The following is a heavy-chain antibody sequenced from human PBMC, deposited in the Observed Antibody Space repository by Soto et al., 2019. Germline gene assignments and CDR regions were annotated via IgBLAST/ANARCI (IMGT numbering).Heavy chain of an antibody. CDR2: MNPGSGDT. D-gene: IGHD6-13*01. CDR3: ARGGAAAGLHPCPD. Sequence: ASVKVSCKASGYSFTNNDVSWVRQATGQGLEWMGWMNPGSGDTGYAQKFQGRVTMTRDISIATAYMELSSLRSEDTAVYYCARGGAAAGLHPCPDWGQGTLVTVSS. CDR1: GYSFTNND. J-gene: IGHJ4*02. V-gene: IGHV1-8*01.